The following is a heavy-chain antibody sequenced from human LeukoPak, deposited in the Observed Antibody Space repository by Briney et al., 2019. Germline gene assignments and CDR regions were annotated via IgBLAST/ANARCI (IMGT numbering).Heavy chain of an antibody. CDR1: GFTVSGNY. CDR3: ASGSRFDY. CDR2: IYSGGSI. J-gene: IGHJ4*02. V-gene: IGHV3-53*04. Sequence: GGSLRLSCAASGFTVSGNYMSWVRQAPGKGLEWVSVIYSGGSIYYADSVMGRFTISRHNSKNTLHLQMNSLRPEDTAVYYCASGSRFDYWGQGTLVTVSS. D-gene: IGHD5/OR15-5a*01.